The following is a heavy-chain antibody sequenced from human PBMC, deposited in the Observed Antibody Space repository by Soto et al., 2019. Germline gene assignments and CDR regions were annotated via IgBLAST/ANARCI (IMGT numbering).Heavy chain of an antibody. CDR3: ATEFYNDYTNYYYYYGMDV. CDR1: GFTFSSYA. J-gene: IGHJ6*02. V-gene: IGHV3-23*01. D-gene: IGHD4-4*01. CDR2: ISGSGGST. Sequence: EVQLLESGGGLVQPGGSLRLSCAASGFTFSSYAMSWVRQAPGKGLEWVSAISGSGGSTYYADSVKGRFTISRDNSKNTLYLQMNSLREEDTAVYYCATEFYNDYTNYYYYYGMDVWGQGTTVTVSS.